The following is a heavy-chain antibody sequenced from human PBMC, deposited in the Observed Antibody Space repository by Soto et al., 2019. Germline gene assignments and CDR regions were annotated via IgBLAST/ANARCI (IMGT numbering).Heavy chain of an antibody. J-gene: IGHJ4*02. CDR1: GGSMSRGYHY. CDR3: ARYIRGLAYYFDY. Sequence: SETLSLPGNVSGGSMSRGYHYWSWIRQPPGKGLEWIGYIYSSGSTNYTTALKSRVTISVDTSTNHFSLKLGSVTAADTGVYYCARYIRGLAYYFDYWGQGTLLTVSS. V-gene: IGHV4-30-4*01. CDR2: IYSSGST. D-gene: IGHD3-16*01.